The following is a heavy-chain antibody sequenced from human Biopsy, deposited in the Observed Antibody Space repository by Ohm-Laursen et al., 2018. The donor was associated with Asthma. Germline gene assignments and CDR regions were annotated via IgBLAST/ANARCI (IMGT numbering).Heavy chain of an antibody. CDR3: ARGAYYDFWSGYSRPIPGYYGMDV. Sequence: SLRLSLAASRFTYEMHWGRQAPGQGPGWGAVILYDGRNKYYGDSVKGRFTISRDNSKNTVYLQMISLRVEDTSVYYCARGAYYDFWSGYSRPIPGYYGMDVWGHGTTVTVSS. CDR2: ILYDGRNK. D-gene: IGHD3-3*01. V-gene: IGHV3-30*03. CDR1: RFTYE. J-gene: IGHJ6*02.